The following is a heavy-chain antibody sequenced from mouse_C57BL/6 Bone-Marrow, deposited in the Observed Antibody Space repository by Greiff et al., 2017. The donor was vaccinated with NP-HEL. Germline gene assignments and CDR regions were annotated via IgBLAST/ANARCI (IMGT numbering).Heavy chain of an antibody. D-gene: IGHD1-1*01. CDR2: IYPGSGST. CDR1: GYTFTSYW. Sequence: QVQLQQPGAELVKPGASVKMSCKASGYTFTSYWITWVKPRPGQGLEWIGDIYPGSGSTNYNEKFKNKATLTVDTSSSTAYMQLSSLTSEDSAVYDCAREGLLLRDLHWYFDVWGTGTTVTVSS. V-gene: IGHV1-55*01. J-gene: IGHJ1*03. CDR3: AREGLLLRDLHWYFDV.